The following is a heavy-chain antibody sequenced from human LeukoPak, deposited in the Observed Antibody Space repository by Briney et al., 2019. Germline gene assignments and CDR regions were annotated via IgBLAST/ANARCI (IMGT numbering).Heavy chain of an antibody. CDR3: AKDKGFGTGTLDY. V-gene: IGHV3-30*02. J-gene: IGHJ4*02. D-gene: IGHD1-1*01. CDR2: IRYDGSNK. Sequence: GGSLRLSCAAAGFTFSSYGMHWVRQAPGKGLEWVAFIRYDGSNKYYADSVKGRFTISRDNSKNTLYLQMNSLRAEDTDVYYCAKDKGFGTGTLDYWGQGTLVTVSS. CDR1: GFTFSSYG.